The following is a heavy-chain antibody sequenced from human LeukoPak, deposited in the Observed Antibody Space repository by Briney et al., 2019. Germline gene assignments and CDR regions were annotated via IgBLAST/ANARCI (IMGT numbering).Heavy chain of an antibody. CDR3: AKGGDSSGDYYYYYYMDV. J-gene: IGHJ6*03. V-gene: IGHV3-30*18. CDR2: ISYDGSNK. D-gene: IGHD3-22*01. Sequence: GGSLRLSCAASGFTFSSYGMHWVRQAPGKGLEWVAVISYDGSNKYYADSVKGRFTISRDNSKNTLYLQMNSLRAEDTAVYYCAKGGDSSGDYYYYYYMDVWGKGTTVTVSS. CDR1: GFTFSSYG.